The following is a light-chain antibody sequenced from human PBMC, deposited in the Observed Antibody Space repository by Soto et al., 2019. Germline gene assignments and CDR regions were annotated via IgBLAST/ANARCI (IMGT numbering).Light chain of an antibody. CDR2: KTS. Sequence: DIQMTQSPSTLSASVGDRVTITCRASQSISSWLAWYQQKPGEAPKLLIYKTSSLESGVPSRFSGSGSGTEFTLTISSLQPDDFATYYCQHYSSYLPLFGGGTKVEIK. J-gene: IGKJ4*01. CDR3: QHYSSYLPL. V-gene: IGKV1-5*03. CDR1: QSISSW.